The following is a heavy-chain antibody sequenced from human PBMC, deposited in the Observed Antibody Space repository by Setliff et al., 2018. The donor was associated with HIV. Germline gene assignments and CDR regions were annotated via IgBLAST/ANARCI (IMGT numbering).Heavy chain of an antibody. D-gene: IGHD3-10*01. J-gene: IGHJ6*03. Sequence: VASVKVSCKASGGSFGTFDISWVRQAPGQGLEWVGEIIPLFGAPNYAQKFQGRVTLTTDESTSAAFMELRSLRSEDTAVYYCAKLTYSGSGSRVPKPGYFYMDVWGQGTTVTVSS. V-gene: IGHV1-69*05. CDR1: GGSFGTFD. CDR2: IIPLFGAP. CDR3: AKLTYSGSGSRVPKPGYFYMDV.